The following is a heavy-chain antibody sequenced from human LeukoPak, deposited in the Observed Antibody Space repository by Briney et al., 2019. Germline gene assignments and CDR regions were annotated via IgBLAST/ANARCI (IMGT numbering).Heavy chain of an antibody. CDR3: AATYSSGWYPLQH. J-gene: IGHJ1*01. V-gene: IGHV1-58*02. CDR1: GFTFTSSA. CDR2: IVVGSGNT. D-gene: IGHD6-19*01. Sequence: GASVKVSCKASGFTFTSSAMQWVRQARGQRLEWIGWIVVGSGNTNYAQKFQEGVTITRDMSTSTAYMELSSLRSEDTAVYYCAATYSSGWYPLQHWGQGTLVTVSS.